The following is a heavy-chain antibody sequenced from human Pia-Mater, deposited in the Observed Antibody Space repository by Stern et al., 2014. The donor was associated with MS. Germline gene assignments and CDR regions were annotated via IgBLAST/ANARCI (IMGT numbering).Heavy chain of an antibody. CDR1: GGSISSGGYF. CDR3: ARKGAIVPAAIENWFDS. D-gene: IGHD2-2*01. V-gene: IGHV4-31*03. Sequence: QVQLQESGPGLVKPSQTLSLTCTVSGGSISSGGYFWSWIRQHPGKGLEGIGFIYHSGSTYYNPSLKSRLTISVDTSKNQFSLNRSSVTAAETAVYYCARKGAIVPAAIENWFDSWGQGTLFTVSS. J-gene: IGHJ5*01. CDR2: IYHSGST.